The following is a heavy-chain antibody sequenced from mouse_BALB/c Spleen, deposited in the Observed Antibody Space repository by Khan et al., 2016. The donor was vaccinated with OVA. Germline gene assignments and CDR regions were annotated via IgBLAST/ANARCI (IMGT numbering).Heavy chain of an antibody. CDR1: GYSITSDYA. Sequence: EVQLQEGGPGLVKPSQSLSLTCTVTGYSITSDYAWNWIRQFPGNKLEWMGYISYSGRTSYNPSLKSRISITRDTSKNQFFLQLNSVTTEDTATYFCARSVTITTVVATDFDYWGQGTTLTVSS. V-gene: IGHV3-2*02. J-gene: IGHJ2*01. D-gene: IGHD1-1*01. CDR3: ARSVTITTVVATDFDY. CDR2: ISYSGRT.